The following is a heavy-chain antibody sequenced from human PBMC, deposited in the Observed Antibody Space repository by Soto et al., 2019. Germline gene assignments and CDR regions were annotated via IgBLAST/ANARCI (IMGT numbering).Heavy chain of an antibody. CDR1: GGSISSSNW. CDR2: IYHSGST. V-gene: IGHV4-4*02. J-gene: IGHJ4*02. CDR3: ARDLRYYGSGSYFDY. Sequence: ASETLSLTCAVSGGSISSSNWWSWVRQPPGKGLEWIGEIYHSGSTNYNPSLKSRVTISVDKSKNQFSLKLSSVTAADTAVYYCARDLRYYGSGSYFDYWGQGTLVTVSS. D-gene: IGHD3-10*01.